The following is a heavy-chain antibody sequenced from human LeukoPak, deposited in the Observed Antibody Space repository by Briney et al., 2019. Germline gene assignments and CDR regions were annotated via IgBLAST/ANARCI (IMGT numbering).Heavy chain of an antibody. CDR2: ISAYNGNT. V-gene: IGHV1-18*04. CDR3: ARHMVRRWDTKPFDY. D-gene: IGHD4-23*01. Sequence: AASVKVSCKASGYTFTGYYMHWVRQAPGQGLEWMGWISAYNGNTNYAQKLQGRVTMTTDTSTSTAYMELRSLGSDDTAVYYCARHMVRRWDTKPFDYWGQGTLVTVSS. CDR1: GYTFTGYY. J-gene: IGHJ4*02.